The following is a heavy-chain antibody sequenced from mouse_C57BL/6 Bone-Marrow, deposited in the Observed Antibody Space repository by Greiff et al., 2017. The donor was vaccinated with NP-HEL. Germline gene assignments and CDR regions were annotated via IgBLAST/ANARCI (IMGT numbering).Heavy chain of an antibody. D-gene: IGHD1-1*01. CDR1: DSEFFPIAY. CDR3: DRDGRPYWYFDV. CDR2: ILPSIGRT. J-gene: IGHJ1*03. Sequence: VQLQQSGSELRSPGSSVTLSCKDFDSEFFPIAYMSWVRQKPGHGFEWIGGILPSIGRTIYGEKFEDKATLDADTLSNTAYLELNSLTSEDSAIYYCDRDGRPYWYFDVWGTGTTVTVSS. V-gene: IGHV15-2*01.